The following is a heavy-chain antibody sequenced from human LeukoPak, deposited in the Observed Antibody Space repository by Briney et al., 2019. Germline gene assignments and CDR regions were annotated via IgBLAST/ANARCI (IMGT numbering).Heavy chain of an antibody. CDR2: INYSGST. D-gene: IGHD3-22*01. Sequence: SETLSLTCTVSGGSISSYYWSWIRQPPGKGLERIGYINYSGSTNYNPSLKSRVTISVDTSKNQFSLKLSSVTAADTAVYYCARCMTYYYDSSGYYDYWGQGTLVTVSS. J-gene: IGHJ4*02. CDR1: GGSISSYY. V-gene: IGHV4-59*01. CDR3: ARCMTYYYDSSGYYDY.